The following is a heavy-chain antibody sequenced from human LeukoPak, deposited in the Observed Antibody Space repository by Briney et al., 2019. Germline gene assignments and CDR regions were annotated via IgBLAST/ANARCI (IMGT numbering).Heavy chain of an antibody. D-gene: IGHD3-10*01. V-gene: IGHV4-30-4*01. CDR2: IYYSGST. Sequence: SETLSLTCTVSGGSISSGDYYWSWIRQPPGEGLEWIGYIYYSGSTYYNPSLKSRVTISVDTSKNQFSLKLSSVTAADTAVYYCARERWFGELLSGDYWGQGTLVTVSS. CDR1: GGSISSGDYY. J-gene: IGHJ4*02. CDR3: ARERWFGELLSGDY.